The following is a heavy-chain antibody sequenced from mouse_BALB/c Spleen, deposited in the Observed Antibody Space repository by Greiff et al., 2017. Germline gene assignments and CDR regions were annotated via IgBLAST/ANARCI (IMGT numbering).Heavy chain of an antibody. D-gene: IGHD1-1*01. CDR1: GFTFSSYG. CDR2: ISSGGSYT. V-gene: IGHV5-6*01. Sequence: EVQVVESGGDLVKPGGSPKLSCAASGFTFSSYGMSWVRQTPDKRLEWVATISSGGSYTYYPDSVKGRFTISRDNAKNTLYLQMSSLKSEDTAMYYCARQFITTVVAHFDYWGQGTTLTVSS. J-gene: IGHJ2*01. CDR3: ARQFITTVVAHFDY.